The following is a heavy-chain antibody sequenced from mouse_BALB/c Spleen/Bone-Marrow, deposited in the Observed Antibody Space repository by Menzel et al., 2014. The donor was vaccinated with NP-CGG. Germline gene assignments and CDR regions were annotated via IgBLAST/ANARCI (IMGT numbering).Heavy chain of an antibody. Sequence: QVQLQQPGAELAKPGASVKLSCKASGYTFTSYWMHWVKQRPGQGLEWIGDINPSNGRTNYNEKFKSKATLTVDKSSSTAYMQLSSLTSEDSAVYYCARCYYGNYFDYWGQGTTLTVSS. D-gene: IGHD2-1*01. V-gene: IGHV1S81*02. CDR1: GYTFTSYW. J-gene: IGHJ2*01. CDR2: INPSNGRT. CDR3: ARCYYGNYFDY.